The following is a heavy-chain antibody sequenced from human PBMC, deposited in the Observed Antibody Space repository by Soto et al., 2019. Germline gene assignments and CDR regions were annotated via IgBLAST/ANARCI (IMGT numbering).Heavy chain of an antibody. CDR1: GFTFSSYA. V-gene: IGHV3-23*01. Sequence: GGSLRLSCAASGFTFSSYAMSWVRQAPGKGLEWVSAISGSGGSTYYADSVKGRFTISRDNSKNTLYLQMNSLRAEDTAVYYCARAAPGYCSSTSCYGFDYWGQGTLVTVSS. J-gene: IGHJ4*02. CDR2: ISGSGGST. CDR3: ARAAPGYCSSTSCYGFDY. D-gene: IGHD2-2*01.